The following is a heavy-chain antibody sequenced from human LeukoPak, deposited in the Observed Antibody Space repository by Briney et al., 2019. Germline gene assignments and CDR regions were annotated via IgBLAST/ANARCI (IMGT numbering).Heavy chain of an antibody. CDR2: IYHSGST. Sequence: MTSETLSLTCAVSGYSISSGYYWGWIRQPPGKGLEWIGSIYHSGSTYYNPSLKSRVTISVDTSKNQFSLKLSSVTAADTAVYYCARDSLARTQSYVWGSYPDPWGQGTLVTVSS. CDR1: GYSISSGYY. J-gene: IGHJ5*02. CDR3: ARDSLARTQSYVWGSYPDP. D-gene: IGHD3-16*02. V-gene: IGHV4-38-2*02.